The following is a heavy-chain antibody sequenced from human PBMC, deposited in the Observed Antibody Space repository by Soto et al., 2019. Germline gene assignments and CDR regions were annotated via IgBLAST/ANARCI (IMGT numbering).Heavy chain of an antibody. D-gene: IGHD4-17*01. CDR1: GYTFTSYA. CDR2: INAGNGNT. V-gene: IGHV1-3*01. J-gene: IGHJ4*02. Sequence: VSCKASGYTFTSYAMHWVRQAPGQRLEWMGWINAGNGNTKYSQKFQGRVTITRDTSASTAYMELSSLRSEDTAVYYCARDPGDYGDYDYFDYWGQGTLVTVSS. CDR3: ARDPGDYGDYDYFDY.